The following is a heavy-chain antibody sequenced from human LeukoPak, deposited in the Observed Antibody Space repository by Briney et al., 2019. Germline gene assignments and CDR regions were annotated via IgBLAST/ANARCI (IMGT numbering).Heavy chain of an antibody. V-gene: IGHV4-34*01. CDR2: NNHSGST. CDR1: GGAFRGYY. D-gene: IGHD3-22*01. CDR3: ARVGLRYYYDSSGYSHWFDP. Sequence: SETLSRTCALYGGAFRGYYWSWLRQPPGKGLEWIGENNHSGSTNYNPSLKSRVTISVETSKNQFSLKLSSVTAADTAVYYCARVGLRYYYDSSGYSHWFDPWGQGTLVTVSS. J-gene: IGHJ5*02.